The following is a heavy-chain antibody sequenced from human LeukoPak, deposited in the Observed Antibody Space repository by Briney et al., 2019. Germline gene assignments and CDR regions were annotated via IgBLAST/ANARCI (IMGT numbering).Heavy chain of an antibody. CDR3: ARGPIFAGYFDY. CDR1: GYTLTGYF. CDR2: IDTNNGVT. D-gene: IGHD3-3*01. V-gene: IGHV1-2*02. Sequence: ASVKVSCKASGYTLTGYFIQWVRQAPGQGLEWMGWIDTNNGVTDYAQKFQGRVTMTRDTSISTAYMELSRLRSDDTAVYYCARGPIFAGYFDYWGQGTLVTVSS. J-gene: IGHJ4*02.